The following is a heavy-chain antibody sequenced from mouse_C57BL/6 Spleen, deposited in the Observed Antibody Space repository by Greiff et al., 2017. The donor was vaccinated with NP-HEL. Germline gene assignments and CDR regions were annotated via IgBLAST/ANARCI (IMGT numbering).Heavy chain of an antibody. Sequence: EVQGVESGGGLVKPGGSLKLSCAASGFTFSDYGMHWVRQAPEKGLEWVAYISSGSSTIYYADTVKGRFTISRDNAKNTLFLQMTSLRSEDTAMYYCARNIYYGNYGAMDYWGQGTSVTVSS. V-gene: IGHV5-17*01. CDR1: GFTFSDYG. CDR3: ARNIYYGNYGAMDY. D-gene: IGHD2-1*01. CDR2: ISSGSSTI. J-gene: IGHJ4*01.